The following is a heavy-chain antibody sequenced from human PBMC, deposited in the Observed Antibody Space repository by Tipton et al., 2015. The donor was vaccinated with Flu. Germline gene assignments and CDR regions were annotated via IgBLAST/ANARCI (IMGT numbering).Heavy chain of an antibody. Sequence: SLRLSCAASGFTFSSYGMHWVRQAPGKGLEWVAVISYDGSNKYYADSVKGRFTISRDNSKNTLYLQMNSLRAEDTAVYYCAKMDSSGWFILDYWGQGTLVTVSS. V-gene: IGHV3-30*18. J-gene: IGHJ4*02. CDR2: ISYDGSNK. CDR3: AKMDSSGWFILDY. CDR1: GFTFSSYG. D-gene: IGHD6-19*01.